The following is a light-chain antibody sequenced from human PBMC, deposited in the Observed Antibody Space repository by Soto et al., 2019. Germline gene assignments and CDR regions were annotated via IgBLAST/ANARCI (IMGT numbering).Light chain of an antibody. J-gene: IGLJ2*01. CDR2: GNN. CDR3: QSYDSSLSGSV. Sequence: QSVLTQPPSVSGAPGQRVSISCTGTNSNIGAGYDVHWYQQLPGTAPKLLIFGNNNRPSGVPDRSSGSKSGTSASLAITGLQAEDEADYYCQSYDSSLSGSVFGGGTKLTVL. CDR1: NSNIGAGYD. V-gene: IGLV1-40*01.